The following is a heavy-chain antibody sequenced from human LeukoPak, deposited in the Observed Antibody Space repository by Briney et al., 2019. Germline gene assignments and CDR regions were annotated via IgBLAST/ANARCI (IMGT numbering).Heavy chain of an antibody. Sequence: PSETLSLTCAVYGGSFSGYYWSWIRQPPGKGLEWIGEINHSGSTNYNPSLKSRVTISVDTSKNQFSLKLSSVTAADTAVYYCARHSGYDTCDFDYWGQGTLVTVSS. D-gene: IGHD5-12*01. CDR2: INHSGST. V-gene: IGHV4-34*01. CDR1: GGSFSGYY. CDR3: ARHSGYDTCDFDY. J-gene: IGHJ4*02.